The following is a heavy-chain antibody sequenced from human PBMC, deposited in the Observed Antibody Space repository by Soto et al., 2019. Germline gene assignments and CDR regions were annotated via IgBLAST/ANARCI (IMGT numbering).Heavy chain of an antibody. D-gene: IGHD6-19*01. CDR3: AKDATRTSGWDYFDY. Sequence: SLRLSCAASVFTFSSYAMHWVRQAPGKGLEWVAVISYDGRTYYADSVKVRFNISRDNSKNSLYLQMNSLGADDTAVYYCAKDATRTSGWDYFDYWGQGTLVTVAS. V-gene: IGHV3-30*04. CDR1: VFTFSSYA. CDR2: ISYDGRT. J-gene: IGHJ4*02.